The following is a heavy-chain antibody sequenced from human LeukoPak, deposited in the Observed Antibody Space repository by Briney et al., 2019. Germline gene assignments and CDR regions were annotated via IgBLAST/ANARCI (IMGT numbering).Heavy chain of an antibody. CDR1: GYTFTDYY. CDR3: AIVGIAIARKDY. D-gene: IGHD6-13*01. J-gene: IGHJ4*02. V-gene: IGHV1-69-2*01. CDR2: VDPEDGKT. Sequence: ASVTVPCKASGYTFTDYYIHWVQQAPGKGLEWMGRVDPEDGKTIYPEKFQGRVTITADTSTDTAYMELTSLRFEDTAIYYCAIVGIAIARKDYWGQGTLVTVSS.